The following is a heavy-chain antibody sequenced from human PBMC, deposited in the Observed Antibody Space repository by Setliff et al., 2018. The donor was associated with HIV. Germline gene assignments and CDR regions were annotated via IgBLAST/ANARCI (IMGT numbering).Heavy chain of an antibody. Sequence: GGSLRLSCAASGFTFSSNGMHWVRQAPGKGLEWVAVIWYDGSNKYYADSVKGRFTISRDNSKNTLYLQMNSLRAEDTAVYYCAREGGMVRGALYYYYYYYMDVWGKGTTVTVSS. V-gene: IGHV3-33*01. D-gene: IGHD3-10*01. J-gene: IGHJ6*03. CDR2: IWYDGSNK. CDR1: GFTFSSNG. CDR3: AREGGMVRGALYYYYYYYMDV.